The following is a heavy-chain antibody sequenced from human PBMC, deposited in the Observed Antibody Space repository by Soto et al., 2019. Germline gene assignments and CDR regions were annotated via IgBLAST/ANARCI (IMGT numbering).Heavy chain of an antibody. Sequence: ASVKVSCKASGYTFTSYGISWVRQAPGQGLEWMGWISAYNGNTNYAQKLQGRVTMTTDTSTSTAYMELRSLRSDDTAVYYCARDYDILTGYPLAFDYWGQGTRVTVSS. CDR3: ARDYDILTGYPLAFDY. D-gene: IGHD3-9*01. J-gene: IGHJ4*02. CDR1: GYTFTSYG. CDR2: ISAYNGNT. V-gene: IGHV1-18*01.